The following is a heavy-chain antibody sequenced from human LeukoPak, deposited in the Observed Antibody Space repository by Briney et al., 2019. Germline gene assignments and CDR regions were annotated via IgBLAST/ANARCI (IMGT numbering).Heavy chain of an antibody. J-gene: IGHJ5*02. CDR2: INPNSGAT. D-gene: IGHD3-22*01. Sequence: GASVKVSCKASGYTFTGYYMHWVRQAPGQGLEWMGWINPNSGATNYAQKFQGRVTMTRDTSISTAYMELSRLRSDDTAVYYCARLKDRGFTMIPNNWFDPWGQGTLVTVSS. CDR3: ARLKDRGFTMIPNNWFDP. V-gene: IGHV1-2*02. CDR1: GYTFTGYY.